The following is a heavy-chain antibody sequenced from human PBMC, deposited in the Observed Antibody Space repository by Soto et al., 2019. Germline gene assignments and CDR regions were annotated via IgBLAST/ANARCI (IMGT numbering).Heavy chain of an antibody. CDR2: ISGSGGNT. D-gene: IGHD3-3*01. J-gene: IGHJ4*02. CDR3: ARVHDAFWSGYGY. Sequence: EVQLLESGGGLVQPGGSLRLSCAASGFTFSTYAMGWVRQAPGKGLEWVSSISGSGGNTYYADSVKGRFSISRDNSKNTLYLQMNGLRAEDTAVYYCARVHDAFWSGYGYWGQGTLVTVSS. V-gene: IGHV3-23*01. CDR1: GFTFSTYA.